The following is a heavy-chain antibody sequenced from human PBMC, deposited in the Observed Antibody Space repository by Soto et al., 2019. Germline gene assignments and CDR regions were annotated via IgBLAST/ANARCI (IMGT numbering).Heavy chain of an antibody. V-gene: IGHV3-21*01. J-gene: IGHJ3*02. CDR2: ISSSSSYT. CDR1: VFTFSSYS. Sequence: PGGSLRLSCAASVFTFSSYSMNWVRQSPGKGLEWVSSISSSSSYTYYADSVKGRFTISRDNAKNSLYLQMNSLRAEDTAVYYCARDRRAFDIWGQGTMVTVSS. CDR3: ARDRRAFDI.